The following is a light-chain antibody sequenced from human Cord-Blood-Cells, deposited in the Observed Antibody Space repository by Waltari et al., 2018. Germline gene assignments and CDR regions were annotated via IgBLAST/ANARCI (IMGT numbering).Light chain of an antibody. Sequence: DIQMTQSPSSLSASVGDRVTITCRASQSISSYLNWYQQKPGKAPKLLSYAASSLQSGVPSRFSGSGSGTDLTLTNSSLQPEDFASYYWQQSYSSLFTFGPGTKVDI. CDR3: QQSYSSLFT. CDR1: QSISSY. J-gene: IGKJ3*01. V-gene: IGKV1-39*01. CDR2: AAS.